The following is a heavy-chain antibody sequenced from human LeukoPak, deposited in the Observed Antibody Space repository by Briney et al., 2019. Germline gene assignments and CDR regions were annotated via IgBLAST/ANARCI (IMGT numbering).Heavy chain of an antibody. D-gene: IGHD4-17*01. V-gene: IGHV1-18*01. CDR3: ARGGYYGDYASYYFDY. J-gene: IGHJ4*02. CDR2: ISADNGNT. CDR1: GYTLTTYG. Sequence: GASVKVSCKASGYTLTTYGISWVRQAPGQGLEWMGGISADNGNTNYAQKLQGRVTMTTDTSTSTAYMELRSLRSDDTAVYYCARGGYYGDYASYYFDYWGQGTLVTVSS.